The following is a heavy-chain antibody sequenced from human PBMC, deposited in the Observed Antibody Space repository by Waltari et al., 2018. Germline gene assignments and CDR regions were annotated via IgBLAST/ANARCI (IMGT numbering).Heavy chain of an antibody. Sequence: EVQLEESGGGVVQPGGSLRLSCAASGFTFDDFAMHWVRQAPGKGLEWGSLITLDGGRTYYADSVKGRFAISRDNGKDFLYLQMNRLRPEDTALYDCVKEAAGYDSLIANGLDVWGQGTTVTVSS. CDR3: VKEAAGYDSLIANGLDV. D-gene: IGHD3-9*01. CDR2: ITLDGGRT. V-gene: IGHV3-43D*04. CDR1: GFTFDDFA. J-gene: IGHJ6*02.